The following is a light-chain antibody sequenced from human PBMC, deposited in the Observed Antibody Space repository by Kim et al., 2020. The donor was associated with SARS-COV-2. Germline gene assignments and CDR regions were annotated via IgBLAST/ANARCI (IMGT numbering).Light chain of an antibody. CDR1: QGISSY. Sequence: AIQITQSPSSLSASIGDRVTITCRASQGISSYLAWYQQKSGKAPKLLIYAASTLQSGVPSRFSGSGSGTDFTLTISCLQSEDFATYYCQQYYDYPRTFGLGTKVDIK. CDR3: QQYYDYPRT. V-gene: IGKV1-8*01. J-gene: IGKJ1*01. CDR2: AAS.